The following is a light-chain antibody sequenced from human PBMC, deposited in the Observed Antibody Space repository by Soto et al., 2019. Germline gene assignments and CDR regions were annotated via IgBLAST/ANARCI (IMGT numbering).Light chain of an antibody. Sequence: EIVLTQSPGTLSLSPGERATLSCRASQSVSSSYLAWYQQKPGQAPRLLIYGASSRATGIPDRFSGSGSETDFTLTISRLEPEYSAVYYCQQYGSSPTFGQGTKVEIK. J-gene: IGKJ1*01. V-gene: IGKV3-20*01. CDR2: GAS. CDR1: QSVSSSY. CDR3: QQYGSSPT.